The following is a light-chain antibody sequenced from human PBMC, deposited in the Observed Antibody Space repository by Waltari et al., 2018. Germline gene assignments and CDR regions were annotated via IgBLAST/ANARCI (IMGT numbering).Light chain of an antibody. J-gene: IGLJ2*01. CDR3: MIWHSSAVV. CDR2: FKSDSDK. V-gene: IGLV5-45*03. CDR1: SGINIGPYW. Sequence: QAVLTQPSSLSASPGASASLTCTLRSGINIGPYWIHWYQQKSGSPPHFLLRFKSDSDKQQGSGVPSRFSGSKDASANAGILLISGLQSEDEADYYCMIWHSSAVVFGGGTKLTVL.